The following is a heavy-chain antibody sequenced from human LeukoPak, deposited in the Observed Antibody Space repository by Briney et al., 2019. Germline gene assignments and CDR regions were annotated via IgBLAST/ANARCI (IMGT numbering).Heavy chain of an antibody. CDR1: GFTFSSYS. CDR2: ISSSGTII. V-gene: IGHV3-48*02. CDR3: ARVWGLAVAGGEIES. D-gene: IGHD6-13*01. Sequence: PGGSLSLSCAASGFTFSSYSMNWVRQAPGKGLEWVSYISSSGTIIYYADSVKGRFTISRDNAKNSLYLQMNSLRDEDTAVYYCARVWGLAVAGGEIESWGQGTLVTVSS. J-gene: IGHJ4*02.